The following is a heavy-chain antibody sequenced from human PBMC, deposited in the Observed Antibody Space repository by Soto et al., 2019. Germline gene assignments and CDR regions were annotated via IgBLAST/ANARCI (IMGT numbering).Heavy chain of an antibody. D-gene: IGHD2-15*01. Sequence: ASVKVSCKASGYTFTSYGISWVRQAPGQGLEWMGWISAYNGNTNYAQKLQGRVTMTTDTSTSTAYMELRSLRSDDTAVYYCARGGVVVVVAATYYYYGMDVWGQGTTVTVSS. V-gene: IGHV1-18*04. CDR1: GYTFTSYG. CDR2: ISAYNGNT. CDR3: ARGGVVVVVAATYYYYGMDV. J-gene: IGHJ6*02.